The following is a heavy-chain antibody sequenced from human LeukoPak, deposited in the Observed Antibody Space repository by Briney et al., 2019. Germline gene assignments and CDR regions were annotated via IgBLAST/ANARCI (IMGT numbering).Heavy chain of an antibody. V-gene: IGHV3-74*01. CDR3: ATEQWLAPPPDS. CDR2: INTDGTVT. CDR1: GFTFSKYW. Sequence: GGSLRLSCAASGFTFSKYWMLWVRQAPGKGLESVSRINTDGTVTTYADSVKGRFIVSRDNADNTMFLQMNSVRDEDTAVYYCATEQWLAPPPDSWGQGTPVTVSS. D-gene: IGHD6-19*01. J-gene: IGHJ4*02.